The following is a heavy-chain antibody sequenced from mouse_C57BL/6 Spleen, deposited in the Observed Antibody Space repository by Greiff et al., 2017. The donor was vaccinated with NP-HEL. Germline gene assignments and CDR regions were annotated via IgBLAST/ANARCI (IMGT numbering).Heavy chain of an antibody. Sequence: VQLQQSGPGLVAPSQSLSITCTVSGFSFTSYAISWVRQPPGKGLEWLGVIWTGGGTNYNSALKTSMSISKDNSKSQVFLKMNSRLTDDAARYYCARNAGVSWFAYWGQGTLVTVSA. V-gene: IGHV2-9-1*01. CDR2: IWTGGGT. J-gene: IGHJ3*01. CDR1: GFSFTSYA. CDR3: ARNAGVSWFAY.